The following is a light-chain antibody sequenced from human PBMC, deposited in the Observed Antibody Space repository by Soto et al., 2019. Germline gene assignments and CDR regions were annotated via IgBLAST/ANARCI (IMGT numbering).Light chain of an antibody. Sequence: QSALTQPASVSGSPGQSITISCTGTSNNVGNYNLVSWYQQHPGKAPKLMIYEVYKRPPGVSNRFSGSKSGITASLTISGLQAEYEGDYYCCSYAGSDTYVFGPGTKVTVL. CDR1: SNNVGNYNL. CDR3: CSYAGSDTYV. J-gene: IGLJ1*01. V-gene: IGLV2-23*02. CDR2: EVY.